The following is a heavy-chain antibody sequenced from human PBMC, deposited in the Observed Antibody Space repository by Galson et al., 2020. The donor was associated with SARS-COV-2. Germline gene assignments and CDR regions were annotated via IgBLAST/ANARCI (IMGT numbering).Heavy chain of an antibody. CDR2: ISGDGSKV. Sequence: GGSLRLSCEGSGFTFDAHAIHWVRRVPGKGLEWVCLISGDGSKVYYTGFVEGRFTVSRDTGKNSLHLHMTGVTSADTGLYFCVKDRRSQGVAPILESWGQGTLVTVSS. CDR3: VKDRRSQGVAPILES. J-gene: IGHJ5*01. V-gene: IGHV3-43D*03. CDR1: GFTFDAHA. D-gene: IGHD4-17*01.